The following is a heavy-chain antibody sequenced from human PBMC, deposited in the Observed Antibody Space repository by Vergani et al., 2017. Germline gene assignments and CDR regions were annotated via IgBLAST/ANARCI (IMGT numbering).Heavy chain of an antibody. Sequence: EVQMVESGGGLVKPGGSLRLSCEASGFSFPGYAMSWVRQAPGKGLEWVSSVSGSSATPYYADSVKGWFIISRDNSKNTLHLQMNSLRAEDTAVYYCVRDVRVSRTWGQGTLVAVSS. CDR3: VRDVRVSRT. J-gene: IGHJ3*01. V-gene: IGHV3-23*04. CDR1: GFSFPGYA. CDR2: VSGSSATP.